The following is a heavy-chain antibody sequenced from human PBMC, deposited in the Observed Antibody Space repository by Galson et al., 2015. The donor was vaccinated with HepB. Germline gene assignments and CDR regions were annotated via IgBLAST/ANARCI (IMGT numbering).Heavy chain of an antibody. J-gene: IGHJ2*01. CDR2: IDPSDSYT. Sequence: QSGAEVKKPGESLRISCKGSGYSFTSYWISWVRQMPGKGPEWMGRIDPSDSYTNYSPSFQGHVTISADKSISTAYLQWSSLKASGTAMYYCARHRGRDHLAVEMATRAYWYFDLWGRGTLVTVSS. CDR1: GYSFTSYW. CDR3: ARHRGRDHLAVEMATRAYWYFDL. V-gene: IGHV5-10-1*01. D-gene: IGHD5-24*01.